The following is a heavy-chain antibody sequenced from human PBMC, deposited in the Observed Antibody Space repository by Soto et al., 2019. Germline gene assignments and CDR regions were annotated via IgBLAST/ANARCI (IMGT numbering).Heavy chain of an antibody. V-gene: IGHV3-49*03. D-gene: IGHD6-25*01. J-gene: IGHJ5*02. CDR3: TRKPDERKYNWFDP. Sequence: PGGSLRLSCTASGFTFGDYAMSWFRQAPGKGLEWVGFIRSKAYGGTTEYAASVKGRFTISRDDSKSIAYLQMNSLKTEDTAVYYCTRKPDERKYNWFDPWGQGTLVTVSS. CDR2: IRSKAYGGTT. CDR1: GFTFGDYA.